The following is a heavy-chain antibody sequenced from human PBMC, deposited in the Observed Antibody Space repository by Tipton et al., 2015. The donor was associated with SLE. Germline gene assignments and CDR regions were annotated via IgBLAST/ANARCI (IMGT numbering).Heavy chain of an antibody. CDR2: VFYSGNT. CDR1: GASMSGDY. Sequence: TLSLTCTVSGASMSGDYWSWIRQPPGGGLEWIGYVFYSGNTRYNPSLQSRVSISIDTSKSRFSLRLTSVTAADTAEYYCVRIIRADWYFDLWGRGTLVTVSS. J-gene: IGHJ2*01. CDR3: VRIIRADWYFDL. V-gene: IGHV4-59*08. D-gene: IGHD6-25*01.